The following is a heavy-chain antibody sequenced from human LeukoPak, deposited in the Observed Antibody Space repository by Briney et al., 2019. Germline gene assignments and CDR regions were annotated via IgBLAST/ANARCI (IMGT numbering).Heavy chain of an antibody. Sequence: PGGTLRLSCAASGFTFSSYGMTWVRQAPGKGLEWVSFITGGGGVTDYADSVEGRFTISRDNSKNTLYLQMNSLRAEDTAVYYCARGGNRYMDVWGKGTTVTVSS. CDR3: ARGGNRYMDV. V-gene: IGHV3-23*01. CDR1: GFTFSSYG. D-gene: IGHD1/OR15-1a*01. J-gene: IGHJ6*03. CDR2: ITGGGGVT.